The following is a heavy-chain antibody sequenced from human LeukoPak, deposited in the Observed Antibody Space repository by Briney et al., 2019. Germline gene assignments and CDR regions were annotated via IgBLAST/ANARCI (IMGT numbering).Heavy chain of an antibody. J-gene: IGHJ4*02. V-gene: IGHV1-18*04. CDR2: ISAYNGNT. CDR3: ARTGYYDSSGYYKPNNYFDY. CDR1: GYTFTDYY. Sequence: ASVKVSCKASGYTFTDYYIHWVRQAPGQGLEWMGWISAYNGNTNYAQKLQGRVTMTTDTSTSTAYMELRSLRSDDTAVYYCARTGYYDSSGYYKPNNYFDYWGQGTLVTVSS. D-gene: IGHD3-22*01.